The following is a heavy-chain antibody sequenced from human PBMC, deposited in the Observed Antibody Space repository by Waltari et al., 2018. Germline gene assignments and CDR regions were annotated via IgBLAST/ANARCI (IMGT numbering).Heavy chain of an antibody. Sequence: QVQLVQSGAEVKKPGSSVKVSCKASGGTFSSYAISWVRQAPGQGLEWMGGIIPIFGTANYEQKFQGRVTITADESTSTAYMELSSLRSEDTAVYYCARPTRIAAVNPTGYYYGMDVWGQGTTVTVSS. CDR2: IIPIFGTA. CDR1: GGTFSSYA. CDR3: ARPTRIAAVNPTGYYYGMDV. J-gene: IGHJ6*02. D-gene: IGHD6-13*01. V-gene: IGHV1-69*01.